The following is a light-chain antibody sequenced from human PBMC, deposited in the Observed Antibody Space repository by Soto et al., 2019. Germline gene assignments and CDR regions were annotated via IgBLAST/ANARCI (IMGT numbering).Light chain of an antibody. J-gene: IGLJ1*01. Sequence: QSVLTQPPSASGTPGQRVTISCSGSSSNIESNTVPWYQQLPGTAPKLVIYSNYDRPSGVPDRFSGSTSGTSASLVIRGLQSEDEADYYCAAWDDILNGYVFGGGTKLTFL. V-gene: IGLV1-44*01. CDR1: SSNIESNT. CDR3: AAWDDILNGYV. CDR2: SNY.